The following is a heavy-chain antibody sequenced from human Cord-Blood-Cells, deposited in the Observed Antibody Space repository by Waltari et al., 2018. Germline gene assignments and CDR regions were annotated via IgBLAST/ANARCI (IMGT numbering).Heavy chain of an antibody. CDR2: INHSGSS. D-gene: IGHD6-13*01. J-gene: IGHJ3*02. Sequence: QVQLQQWGAGLLKPSETLSLTCAVYGGSFSGYYWSWIRQPPGKGLEWIGEINHSGSSNHDPSLKSRVTISVDTSKNQFSLKLSSVTAADTAVYYCARPLQAAAPQDAFDIWGQGTMVTVSS. CDR1: GGSFSGYY. V-gene: IGHV4-34*01. CDR3: ARPLQAAAPQDAFDI.